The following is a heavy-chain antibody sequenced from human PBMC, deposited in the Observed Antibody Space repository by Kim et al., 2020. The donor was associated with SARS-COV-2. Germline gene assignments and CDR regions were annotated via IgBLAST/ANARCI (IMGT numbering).Heavy chain of an antibody. D-gene: IGHD3-16*02. J-gene: IGHJ4*02. V-gene: IGHV3-74*01. CDR3: ARGHLGELSSDDY. Sequence: YAASVKGQFTISRDNAKNTLYLQMNSRRAEATAVYYCARGHLGELSSDDYWGQGTLGTVSS.